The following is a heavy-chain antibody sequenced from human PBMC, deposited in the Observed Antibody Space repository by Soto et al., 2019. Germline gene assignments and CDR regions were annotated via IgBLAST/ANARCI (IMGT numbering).Heavy chain of an antibody. Sequence: QVQLQESGPGLVKPSETLSLTSTVSGGPISNHYWSWIRQPPGKGLECIGYIYYNGNTNYNPSLKSRVPLSVDTSTNEICLELSSVTAADTAVYYCTLANWYSDYWGQGTLGTVS. V-gene: IGHV4-59*11. CDR2: IYYNGNT. CDR1: GGPISNHY. J-gene: IGHJ4*02. CDR3: TLANWYSDY. D-gene: IGHD7-27*01.